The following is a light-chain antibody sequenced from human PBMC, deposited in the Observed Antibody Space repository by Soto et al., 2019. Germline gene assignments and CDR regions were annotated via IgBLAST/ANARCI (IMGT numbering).Light chain of an antibody. V-gene: IGKV1-5*01. J-gene: IGKJ1*01. Sequence: DIQMTQSPSSLSPSVGERVTMTCRASRSISDWLAWYQQKPGKAPKLLIYAASSLQSGVPSRFSGSGSGTEFTLTISSLQPDDFATYYCQHYSTVWAFGQGTKVDI. CDR3: QHYSTVWA. CDR1: RSISDW. CDR2: AAS.